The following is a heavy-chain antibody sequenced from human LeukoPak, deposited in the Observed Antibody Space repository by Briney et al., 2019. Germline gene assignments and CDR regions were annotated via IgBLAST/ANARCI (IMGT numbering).Heavy chain of an antibody. J-gene: IGHJ3*02. CDR3: ARSGDYKTFFDI. CDR1: GGSISSSSYY. V-gene: IGHV4-39*07. CDR2: IYYSGST. Sequence: SETLSLTCTVSGGSISSSSYYWGWIRQPPGKGLEWIGSIYYSGSTYYNPSLKSRVTISVDTSKNQFSLKLSSVTAADTAVYYCARSGDYKTFFDIWGQGTMVTVSS. D-gene: IGHD4-11*01.